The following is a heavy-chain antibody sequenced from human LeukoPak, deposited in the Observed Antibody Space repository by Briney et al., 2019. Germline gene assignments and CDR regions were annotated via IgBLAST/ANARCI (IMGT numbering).Heavy chain of an antibody. CDR2: INSGSSYM. CDR3: AREDDDWGPNTFDV. D-gene: IGHD7-27*01. CDR1: GFTFSSYS. V-gene: IGHV3-48*02. Sequence: QSGGSLRLSCAASGFTFSSYSMNWVRQAPGKGLEWVSYINSGSSYMYYPDSVKGRFTISRDNAKNSLYLQMDSLRDEDTAVYYCAREDDDWGPNTFDVWGQGTVVTVSS. J-gene: IGHJ3*01.